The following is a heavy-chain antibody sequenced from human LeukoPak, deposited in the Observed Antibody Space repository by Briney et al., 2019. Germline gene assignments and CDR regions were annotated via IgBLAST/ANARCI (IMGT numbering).Heavy chain of an antibody. CDR1: GGSISSGGHY. D-gene: IGHD3-22*01. Sequence: SETLSLTCTVSGGSISSGGHYWSWIRQHPGKGLEWIGYIYYSGSTYYNPSLKSRVTISVDTSKNQFSLKLSSVTAADTAVYYCAGRGGSGYYFFDYWGQGTLVTVS. CDR2: IYYSGST. J-gene: IGHJ4*02. V-gene: IGHV4-31*03. CDR3: AGRGGSGYYFFDY.